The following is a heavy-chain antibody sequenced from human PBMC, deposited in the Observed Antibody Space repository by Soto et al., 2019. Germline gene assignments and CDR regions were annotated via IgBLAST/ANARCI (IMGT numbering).Heavy chain of an antibody. Sequence: SETLSLTCTVSGGSFTNHFWTWIRQSPGKRLEWIAYVSYSGTTHYNPSLRSRLTISRGTSRNQFSLRLTSVTTADTAVYFCAGIRHIVGRTTYYDTWGQGLLVTVS. CDR3: AGIRHIVGRTTYYDT. D-gene: IGHD1-26*01. CDR2: VSYSGTT. J-gene: IGHJ4*02. V-gene: IGHV4-59*11. CDR1: GGSFTNHF.